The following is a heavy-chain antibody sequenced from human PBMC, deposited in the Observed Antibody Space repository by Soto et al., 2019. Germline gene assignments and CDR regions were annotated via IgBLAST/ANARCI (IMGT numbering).Heavy chain of an antibody. CDR2: ISWNGGSV. V-gene: IGHV3-9*01. D-gene: IGHD2-15*01. J-gene: IGHJ4*02. CDR3: AKAAPSLVVASNPFDY. Sequence: EVKLVESGGGLVQPVRSLSLSCAASGFTFDNYAMHWVRQAPGTGLVWVSGISWNGGSVGYADSVKGRFTICRDNDKKSLYLQMNGLRAEDTGFYYCAKAAPSLVVASNPFDYWGQGTLVTVTS. CDR1: GFTFDNYA.